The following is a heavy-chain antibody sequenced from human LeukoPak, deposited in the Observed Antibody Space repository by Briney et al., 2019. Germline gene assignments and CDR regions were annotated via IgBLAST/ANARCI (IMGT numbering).Heavy chain of an antibody. D-gene: IGHD3-9*01. CDR1: GFTFSSYA. V-gene: IGHV3-30-3*01. J-gene: IGHJ4*02. CDR2: ISYDGSNK. Sequence: GGSLRLSCAASGFTFSSYAMHWVRQAPGKGLEWVAVISYDGSNKYYADSVKGRFTISRDNSKNTLHLQMNSLRAEDTAVYYCARDPILTGFLFDYWGQGTLVTVSS. CDR3: ARDPILTGFLFDY.